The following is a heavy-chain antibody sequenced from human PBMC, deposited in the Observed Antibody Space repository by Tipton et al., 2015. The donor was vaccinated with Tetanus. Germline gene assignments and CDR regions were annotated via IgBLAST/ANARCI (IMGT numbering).Heavy chain of an antibody. CDR3: ARGDGPGSYLIDH. CDR1: GFTFSGYA. CDR2: MSNDGNDI. Sequence: AVSGFTFSGYAMHWVRQAPGKGLEWVALMSNDGNDIQYADSVKGRFSISRDNSKNTVYLQMTSLTVEDTAVYMCARGDGPGSYLIDHWGQGIQVPVSS. D-gene: IGHD3-10*01. J-gene: IGHJ4*02. V-gene: IGHV3-30-3*01.